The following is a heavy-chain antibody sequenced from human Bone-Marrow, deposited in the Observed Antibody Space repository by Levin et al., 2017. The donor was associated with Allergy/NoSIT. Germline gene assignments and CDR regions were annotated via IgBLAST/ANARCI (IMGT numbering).Heavy chain of an antibody. Sequence: TSETLSLTCAVYGGSFSGYYWSWIRQPPGKGLEWIGEIHHSGATNYNPSLKSRVTISLDTSKSQFSLWLTSVTAADTAVYYCARGRDYANWFDHWGQGILVTVSS. V-gene: IGHV4-34*01. D-gene: IGHD4-17*01. CDR2: IHHSGAT. CDR1: GGSFSGYY. CDR3: ARGRDYANWFDH. J-gene: IGHJ5*02.